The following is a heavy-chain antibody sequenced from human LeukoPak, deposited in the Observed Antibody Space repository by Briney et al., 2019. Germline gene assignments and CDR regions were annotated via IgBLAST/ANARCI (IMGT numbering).Heavy chain of an antibody. CDR1: GGSISSSSYY. CDR3: ASPGGADTAMGY. Sequence: SETLSLTCTVSGGSISSSSYYWGWIRQPPGKGLEWIGSIYYSGSTYYNPSPKSRVTISVDTSKNQFSLKLSSVTAADTAVYYCASPGGADTAMGYWGQGTLVTVSS. V-gene: IGHV4-39*07. J-gene: IGHJ4*02. CDR2: IYYSGST. D-gene: IGHD5-18*01.